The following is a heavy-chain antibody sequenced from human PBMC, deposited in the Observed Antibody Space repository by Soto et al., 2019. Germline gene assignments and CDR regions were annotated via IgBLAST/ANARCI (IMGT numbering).Heavy chain of an antibody. CDR3: ARMASAGTLNWFDP. CDR2: MNPGSGKT. D-gene: IGHD6-13*01. V-gene: IGHV1-8*02. Sequence: ASVKVSWKASGYTFINFDISCVRQAAGQGLEWLGWMNPGSGKTGYASKFQGRVAMTRDASTGTSHLELSSLTSDDTAVYYCARMASAGTLNWFDPWGQGTLVTVSS. J-gene: IGHJ5*02. CDR1: GYTFINFD.